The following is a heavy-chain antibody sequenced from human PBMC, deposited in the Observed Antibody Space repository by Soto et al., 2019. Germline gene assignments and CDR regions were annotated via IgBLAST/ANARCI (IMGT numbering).Heavy chain of an antibody. Sequence: GGSLRLSCAASGFTFSSYAMSWVRQAPGKGLEWVSAISGSGGSTYYADSVKGRFTISRDNSKNTLYLQMNSLRAEDTAVYYCATQREFGGWYRDYWGQGTLVTVSS. CDR2: ISGSGGST. V-gene: IGHV3-23*01. CDR1: GFTFSSYA. CDR3: ATQREFGGWYRDY. D-gene: IGHD6-19*01. J-gene: IGHJ4*02.